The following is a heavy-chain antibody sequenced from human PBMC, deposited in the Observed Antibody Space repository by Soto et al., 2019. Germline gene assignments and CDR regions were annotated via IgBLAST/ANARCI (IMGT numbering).Heavy chain of an antibody. CDR2: ISSAGST. J-gene: IGHJ4*02. V-gene: IGHV3-23*01. CDR3: AKYFITGTTLVPFAY. Sequence: GGSLRLSCVASRFTFSTYAMSCVRQSPGRGLEWVSGISSAGSTYYADSVKGRFTVSRDNSRNTLYLQMNSLRAEDTAVYYCAKYFITGTTLVPFAYWGQGTLVTVSS. CDR1: RFTFSTYA. D-gene: IGHD1-7*01.